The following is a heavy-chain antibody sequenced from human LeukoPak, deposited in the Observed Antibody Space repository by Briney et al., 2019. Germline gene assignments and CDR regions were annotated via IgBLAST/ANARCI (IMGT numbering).Heavy chain of an antibody. CDR2: ISGYNGNT. Sequence: ASVKVSCKASGYTFTSYGISWVRPAPGQGLERMGWISGYNGNTNFAQKLQGRVTMTTDTSTSTAYMELRSLTSDDTAVYYCARDYYDSSGSGYFDYWGQGALVTVSS. CDR1: GYTFTSYG. V-gene: IGHV1-18*01. CDR3: ARDYYDSSGSGYFDY. J-gene: IGHJ4*02. D-gene: IGHD3-22*01.